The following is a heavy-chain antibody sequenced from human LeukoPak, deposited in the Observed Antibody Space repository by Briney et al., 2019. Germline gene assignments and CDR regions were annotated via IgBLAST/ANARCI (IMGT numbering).Heavy chain of an antibody. V-gene: IGHV3-30*02. Sequence: PGGSLRLSCAASGFTFSSYGMHWVRQAPGEGLEWVAFIRYDGSNSYYIDSVKGRFTISRDNSKNTLYLQMNSLRAEDTAVYYCARDTYGDGDYWGQGTLITVSS. CDR2: IRYDGSNS. CDR1: GFTFSSYG. J-gene: IGHJ4*02. D-gene: IGHD4-17*01. CDR3: ARDTYGDGDY.